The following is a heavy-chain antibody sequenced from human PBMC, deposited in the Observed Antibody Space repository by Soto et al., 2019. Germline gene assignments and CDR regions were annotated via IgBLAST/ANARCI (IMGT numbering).Heavy chain of an antibody. V-gene: IGHV1-69*01. Sequence: QVQLVQSGAEVKKPGSSVKVSCKASGGTFSRYAINWVRQAPGQGLEWMGGIIPMFGTANYAQKFQGRVTITADESTNTGYMELRRLISEDTAVYYCARDGTLYDSSGYYYLYWGQGTLVTVSS. CDR1: GGTFSRYA. CDR2: IIPMFGTA. D-gene: IGHD3-22*01. J-gene: IGHJ4*02. CDR3: ARDGTLYDSSGYYYLY.